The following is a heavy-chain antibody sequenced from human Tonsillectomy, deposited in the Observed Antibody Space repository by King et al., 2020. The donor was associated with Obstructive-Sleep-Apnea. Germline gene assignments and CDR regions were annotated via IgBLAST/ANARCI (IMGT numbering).Heavy chain of an antibody. CDR3: ARKGKWLQSLPFDY. V-gene: IGHV4-30-4*01. CDR2: IYYSGST. Sequence: VQLQESGPGLVKPSQTLSLTCTVSVGSISSGDYYWNWIRQPPGKGLEWIGYIYYSGSTYYNPSLKSRVTISLDTSKNQFSPKVNSMTDADTAVYYCARKGKWLQSLPFDYWGQGTLVTVSA. D-gene: IGHD5-24*01. J-gene: IGHJ4*02. CDR1: VGSISSGDYY.